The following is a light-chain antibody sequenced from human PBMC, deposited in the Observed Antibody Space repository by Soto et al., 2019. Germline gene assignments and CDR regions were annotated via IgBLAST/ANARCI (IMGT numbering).Light chain of an antibody. CDR1: QTIIGY. V-gene: IGKV1-39*01. CDR3: QQSYTTPRT. CDR2: AAS. Sequence: IQMTQSPASLSASIGDSVTITCRASQTIIGYLNWYQQKPGKAPRRLINAASNLQSGVPSRFRGSGSETDFTLTITSLQPEDFATYYCQQSYTTPRTFGQGTKVEIQ. J-gene: IGKJ1*01.